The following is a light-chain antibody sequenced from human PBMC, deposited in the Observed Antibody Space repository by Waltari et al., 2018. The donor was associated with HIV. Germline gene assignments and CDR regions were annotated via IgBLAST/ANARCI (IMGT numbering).Light chain of an antibody. V-gene: IGLV3-27*01. CDR2: RDS. CDR1: VLKKRY. J-gene: IGLJ3*02. Sequence: SYELTQPSSVSVSPGQTARITCSGDVLKKRYSRWFQQKPGQAPGEVIYRDSERPSGTPDRFSGSSSGTTVTLTISGAQLEDEGDYYCYSATDNNRWVFGGGTKVTVL. CDR3: YSATDNNRWV.